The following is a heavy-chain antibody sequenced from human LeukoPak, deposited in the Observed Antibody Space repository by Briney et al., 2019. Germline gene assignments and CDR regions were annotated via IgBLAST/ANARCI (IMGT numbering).Heavy chain of an antibody. J-gene: IGHJ6*02. CDR2: IYYSGST. V-gene: IGHV4-31*11. Sequence: PSETLSLTCAVYGGSFSGYYWSWIRQHPGKGLEWIGYIYYSGSTYYNPSLKSRVTISVDTSKNQFSLKLSSVTAADTAVYYCARDLLYYGMDVWGQGTTVTVSS. CDR1: GGSFSGYY. CDR3: ARDLLYYGMDV. D-gene: IGHD1-26*01.